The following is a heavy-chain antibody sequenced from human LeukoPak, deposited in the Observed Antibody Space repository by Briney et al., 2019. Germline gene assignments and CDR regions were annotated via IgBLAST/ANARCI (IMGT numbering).Heavy chain of an antibody. D-gene: IGHD3-16*02. CDR1: GYTFTSYY. Sequence: GASVKVSCKASGYTFTSYYMHWVRQAPGRGLEWMGIINPSGGSTSYAQKFQGRVTMTRDTSTSTVYMELSSLRSEDTAVYYCARQRLGELSLSRWGQGTLVTVSS. CDR3: ARQRLGELSLSR. V-gene: IGHV1-46*01. J-gene: IGHJ4*02. CDR2: INPSGGST.